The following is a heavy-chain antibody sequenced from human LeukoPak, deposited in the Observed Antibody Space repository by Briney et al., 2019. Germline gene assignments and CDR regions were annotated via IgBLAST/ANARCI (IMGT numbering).Heavy chain of an antibody. CDR1: GGSLTGYY. J-gene: IGHJ4*02. V-gene: IGHV4-34*01. CDR2: INHSGST. CDR3: ARVGGKYYDSSGYYYGY. Sequence: SETLSLTCAVSGGSLTGYYWSWIRQPPGKGLEGIGEINHSGSTNYNPSLKSRVTISVDTSKIQFHVKLSSETAADRAVYCCARVGGKYYDSSGYYYGYWGRGTLVSVSS. D-gene: IGHD3-22*01.